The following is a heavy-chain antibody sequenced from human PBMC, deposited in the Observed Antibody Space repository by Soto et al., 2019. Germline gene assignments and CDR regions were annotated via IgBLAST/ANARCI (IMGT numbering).Heavy chain of an antibody. CDR2: LIPLFGTT. D-gene: IGHD5-12*01. CDR3: ARGPNCGYRFDS. CDR1: GGTFSGHA. Sequence: QVQLVQSGAEVKKPGSSVKVSCEASGGTFSGHAISWVRQAPGQGPEWMGGLIPLFGTTSHAQNFQGRLTITADKSTSTAYMELTSLRFDDTAIYFCARGPNCGYRFDSWGQGTLVNVSS. V-gene: IGHV1-69*06. J-gene: IGHJ4*02.